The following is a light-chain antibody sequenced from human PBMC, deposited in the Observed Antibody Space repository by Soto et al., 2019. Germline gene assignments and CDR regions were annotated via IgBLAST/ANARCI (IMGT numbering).Light chain of an antibody. J-gene: IGKJ1*01. Sequence: DIQMTQSPSSVSSSVGDRVTITCRASQGIGTWLAWYQQKPGKGPNLLIYAASSLESGVPSRFSGSGSGTDCTLTISSLQPEDFATYYCQQADSFPQTFGQGTKVEIK. V-gene: IGKV1-12*01. CDR1: QGIGTW. CDR3: QQADSFPQT. CDR2: AAS.